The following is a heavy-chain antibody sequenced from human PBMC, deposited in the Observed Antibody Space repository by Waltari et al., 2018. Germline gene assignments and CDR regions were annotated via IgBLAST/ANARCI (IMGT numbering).Heavy chain of an antibody. J-gene: IGHJ3*01. CDR3: ARAQGGNSDRAFDV. D-gene: IGHD2-21*02. V-gene: IGHV4-38-2*01. CDR1: GYSISRGDF. Sequence: QVQLQESGPGLVKPSETLSRTCAVSGYSISRGDFLGWTRQPRGKGLEWSGTGSHTGSTYYSPSLMSRLTISVDTSKNQFSLKLTSVTAADTAVEFCARAQGGNSDRAFDVWGQGTMVTVSS. CDR2: GSHTGST.